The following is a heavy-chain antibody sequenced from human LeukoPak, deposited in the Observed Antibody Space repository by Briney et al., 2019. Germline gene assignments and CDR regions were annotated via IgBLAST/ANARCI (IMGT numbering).Heavy chain of an antibody. CDR1: GDSISSYY. V-gene: IGHV4-59*08. CDR2: VLHGGTA. CDR3: ARHGSVIGADDAFDM. D-gene: IGHD3-22*01. J-gene: IGHJ3*02. Sequence: SETLSLTCTVSGDSISSYYWSWIRQSPGKGLTWIGYVLHGGTAEYNRYLKNRVSMSVDTSKRRVSLRLTSVTAADTAVYYCARHGSVIGADDAFDMWGQGTRAIVSS.